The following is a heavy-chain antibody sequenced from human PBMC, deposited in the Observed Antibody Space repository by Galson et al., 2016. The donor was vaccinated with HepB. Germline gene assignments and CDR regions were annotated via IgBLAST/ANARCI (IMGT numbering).Heavy chain of an antibody. Sequence: SLRLSCAASGISVSSYVMTWVRQAPGKGLEWVAVIWHDGSNKYYADSVKGRFTISRDSSTLYLQMNSLRAEDTAVYYCARDRLASGNHLDYWGQGTLVTVSS. CDR3: ARDRLASGNHLDY. J-gene: IGHJ4*02. D-gene: IGHD4-23*01. V-gene: IGHV3-33*08. CDR2: IWHDGSNK. CDR1: GISVSSYV.